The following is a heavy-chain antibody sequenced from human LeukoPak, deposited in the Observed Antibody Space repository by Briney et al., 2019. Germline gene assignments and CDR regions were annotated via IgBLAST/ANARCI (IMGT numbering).Heavy chain of an antibody. V-gene: IGHV3-30*04. D-gene: IGHD3-10*01. J-gene: IGHJ6*04. CDR3: ARDVIIMVRGVITYYYYGMDV. CDR2: ISYDGSNK. Sequence: PGRSLRLSCAASGFTFSSYAMHWVRQAPGKGLEWVAVISYDGSNKYYADSVKGRFTISRDNSKNTLYLQMNSLRAEDTAVYYCARDVIIMVRGVITYYYYGMDVWGKGTTVTVSS. CDR1: GFTFSSYA.